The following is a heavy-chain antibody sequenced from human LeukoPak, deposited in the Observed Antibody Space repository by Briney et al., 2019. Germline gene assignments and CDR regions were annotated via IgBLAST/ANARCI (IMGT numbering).Heavy chain of an antibody. CDR2: FDPEDGET. J-gene: IGHJ3*02. D-gene: IGHD6-19*01. CDR1: GYILTELS. CDR3: ATVLGGWMPHDAFDI. V-gene: IGHV1-24*01. Sequence: ASVKLSCKVSGYILTELSMHWVRQAPGHGLEWMGGFDPEDGETIYAQKFQGRVTMTEDTSTDTAYRELSSLRSEDTAVYDCATVLGGWMPHDAFDIWGKGTMVTVSS.